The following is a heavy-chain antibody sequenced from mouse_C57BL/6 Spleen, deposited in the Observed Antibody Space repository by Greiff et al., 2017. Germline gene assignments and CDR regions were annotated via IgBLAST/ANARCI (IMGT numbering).Heavy chain of an antibody. CDR3: ARESVVAYYFDY. Sequence: EVKLMESGPGLVKPSQSLSLTCSVTGYSITSGYYWNWIRQFPGNKLEWMGYISYDGSNNYNPSLKNRISITRDTSKNQFFLKLNSVTTEDTATYYCARESVVAYYFDYWGQGTTLTVSS. J-gene: IGHJ2*01. CDR2: ISYDGSN. D-gene: IGHD1-1*01. CDR1: GYSITSGYY. V-gene: IGHV3-6*01.